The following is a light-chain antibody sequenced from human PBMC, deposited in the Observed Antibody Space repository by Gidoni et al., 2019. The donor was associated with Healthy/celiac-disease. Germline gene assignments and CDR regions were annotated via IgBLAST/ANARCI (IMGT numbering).Light chain of an antibody. V-gene: IGKV4-1*01. Sequence: DIVITPSPHSLAVSLGERATINCKSSQSVLYSSNNKNYLAWYQQKPGQPPKLLIYWASTRESGVPDRFSGSGSGTDFTLTISSLQAEDVEVYYCQQYYSTPYTFGQGTKLEIK. CDR2: WAS. CDR3: QQYYSTPYT. J-gene: IGKJ2*01. CDR1: QSVLYSSNNKNY.